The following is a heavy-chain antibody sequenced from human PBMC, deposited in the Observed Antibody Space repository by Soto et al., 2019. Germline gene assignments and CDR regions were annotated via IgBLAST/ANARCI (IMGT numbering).Heavy chain of an antibody. J-gene: IGHJ4*02. D-gene: IGHD3-3*01. CDR2: IIPIFGTA. Sequence: SVKVSCKASGGTFSSYAISWVRQAPGQGLEWMGGIIPIFGTANYAQKFQGRVTITADESTSTAYMELSSLRSEDTAVYYCAREETPLCTIFRVAPYYFDVWGQGSLVPVSS. V-gene: IGHV1-69*13. CDR1: GGTFSSYA. CDR3: AREETPLCTIFRVAPYYFDV.